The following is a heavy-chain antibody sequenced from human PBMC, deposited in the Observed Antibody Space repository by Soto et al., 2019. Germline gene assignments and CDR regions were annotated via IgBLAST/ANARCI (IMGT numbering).Heavy chain of an antibody. CDR3: ANGVGYYGSGSSKGRYFDY. Sequence: PGGSLRLSCAASGFSFSSYGMHWVRQAPGKGLEWVSAISGSGGSTYYADSVKGRFTISRDNSKNTLYLQMNSLRAEDTAVYYCANGVGYYGSGSSKGRYFDYWGQGTLVTVSS. D-gene: IGHD3-10*01. CDR2: ISGSGGST. V-gene: IGHV3-23*01. CDR1: GFSFSSYG. J-gene: IGHJ4*02.